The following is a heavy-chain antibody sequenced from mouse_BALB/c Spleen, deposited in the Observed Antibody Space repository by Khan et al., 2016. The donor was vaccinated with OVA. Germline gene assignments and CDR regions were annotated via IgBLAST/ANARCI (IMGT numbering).Heavy chain of an antibody. CDR3: ARGGGGDRFAY. Sequence: QVQLKQSGAELVRPGVSVKISCKGSGYTFTDFTMHWVKQSHAKSLEWIGVVNTYYGDATYNQKFKGKATMTVDKSSTTAYMELARLTSEDSAIXVCARGGGGDRFAYWGQGTLVTVSA. J-gene: IGHJ3*01. CDR2: VNTYYGDA. CDR1: GYTFTDFT. V-gene: IGHV1S137*01.